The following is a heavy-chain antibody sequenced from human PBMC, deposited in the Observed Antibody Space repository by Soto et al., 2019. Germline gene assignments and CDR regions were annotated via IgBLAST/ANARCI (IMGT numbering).Heavy chain of an antibody. CDR2: ISGSGGST. CDR3: AKDLIALLEWLDGYQFDY. V-gene: IGHV3-23*01. Sequence: GGSLRLSGAASGLTFSSYAMSWVRQAPGKGLEWVSAISGSGGSTYYADSVKGRFTISRDNSKNTLYLQMNILRAEDTAVYYCAKDLIALLEWLDGYQFDYWGQGTLVTVSS. J-gene: IGHJ4*02. D-gene: IGHD3-3*01. CDR1: GLTFSSYA.